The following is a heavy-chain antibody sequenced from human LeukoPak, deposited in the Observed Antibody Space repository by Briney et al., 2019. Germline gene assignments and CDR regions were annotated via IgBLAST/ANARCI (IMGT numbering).Heavy chain of an antibody. J-gene: IGHJ1*01. V-gene: IGHV3-53*01. CDR2: IYGGGST. D-gene: IGHD2-15*01. CDR1: GFTVSSNY. CDR3: TTDPGWLYFQQ. Sequence: GGSLRLSCAASGFTVSSNYMSWVRQAPGKGLEWVSVIYGGGSTYYADSVKGRFTISRDNSKNTLYLQMNSLRAEDTAVYYCTTDPGWLYFQQWGQGTLVTVSS.